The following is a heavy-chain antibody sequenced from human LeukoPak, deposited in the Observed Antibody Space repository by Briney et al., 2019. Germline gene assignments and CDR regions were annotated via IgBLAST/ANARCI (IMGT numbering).Heavy chain of an antibody. CDR3: ASRDYDILTGYYNGEYYHYGMDV. V-gene: IGHV1-69*13. Sequence: ASVKVSCKASGGTFSSYAISWVRQAPGQGLEWMGGIIPIFGTANYAQKFQGRVTITADESTSTAYMELSSLRSEDTAVYYCASRDYDILTGYYNGEYYHYGMDVWGQGTTVTVSS. CDR2: IIPIFGTA. CDR1: GGTFSSYA. D-gene: IGHD3-9*01. J-gene: IGHJ6*02.